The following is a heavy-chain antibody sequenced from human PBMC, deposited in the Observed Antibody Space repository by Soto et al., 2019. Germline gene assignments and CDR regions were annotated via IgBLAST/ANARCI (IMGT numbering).Heavy chain of an antibody. D-gene: IGHD3-22*01. CDR1: GYTFTRYD. Sequence: GASVNVSCQASGYTFTRYDINGVRQATGRGLEGMGWMNPNRGNTGYAQKFQGRVTMTRNTSIRTAYMEMSSLRSEDTAVYYCARGMFLLKHYDSSGYYSWFDPWGQGTLVTVSS. CDR3: ARGMFLLKHYDSSGYYSWFDP. CDR2: MNPNRGNT. J-gene: IGHJ5*02. V-gene: IGHV1-8*01.